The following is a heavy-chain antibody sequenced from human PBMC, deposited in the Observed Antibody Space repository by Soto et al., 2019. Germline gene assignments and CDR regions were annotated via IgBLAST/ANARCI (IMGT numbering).Heavy chain of an antibody. Sequence: ESGGGVVQPGRSLRLSCAASGFTFSSYAMHWVRQAPGKGLEWVAVISYDGSNKYYADSVKGRFTISRDNSKNTLYLQMNSLRAEDTAVYYCARDTREYYYDSSGFDYWGQGTLVTVSS. CDR2: ISYDGSNK. J-gene: IGHJ4*02. V-gene: IGHV3-30-3*01. CDR1: GFTFSSYA. D-gene: IGHD3-22*01. CDR3: ARDTREYYYDSSGFDY.